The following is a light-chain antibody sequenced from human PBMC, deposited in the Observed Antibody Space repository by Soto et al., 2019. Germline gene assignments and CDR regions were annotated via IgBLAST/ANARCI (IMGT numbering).Light chain of an antibody. J-gene: IGKJ4*01. CDR1: QSVSSY. CDR2: DAL. Sequence: IVLTQSPATVSLSPGARATLSCRASQSVSSYLAWYHQKTAQTPSLLICDALRRANSIPAGFSGCGSWTDFALTITSLEPEDFAVYYSHHRSNSPHTFGGGTKVYI. V-gene: IGKV3-11*01. CDR3: HHRSNSPHT.